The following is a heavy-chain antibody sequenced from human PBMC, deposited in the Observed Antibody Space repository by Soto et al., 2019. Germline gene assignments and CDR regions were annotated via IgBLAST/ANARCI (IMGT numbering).Heavy chain of an antibody. CDR3: ARDQVVVVPAASWDNWFAP. J-gene: IGHJ5*02. CDR1: GYTFTSYG. V-gene: IGHV1-18*01. Sequence: ASVKVSCKASGYTFTSYGISWVRQAPGQGLEWMGWISAYNGNTNYAQKLQGRVTMTTDTSTSTAYMELRSLRSDDTAVYYCARDQVVVVPAASWDNWFAPWGRGTLVIVSS. CDR2: ISAYNGNT. D-gene: IGHD2-2*01.